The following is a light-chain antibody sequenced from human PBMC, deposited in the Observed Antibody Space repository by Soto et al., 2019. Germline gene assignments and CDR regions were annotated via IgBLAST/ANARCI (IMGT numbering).Light chain of an antibody. CDR3: QQRRSSPRT. V-gene: IGKV1-39*01. Sequence: DIQMTQSPSSVYASVVDRVAVTCRASQTINNFLNWYHQKPGKAPKLLIYGASSLQSGVPSRFSGGGSGTTFTLTFNSVPPEDFGIYYCQQRRSSPRTVAQGTKVDIK. J-gene: IGKJ1*01. CDR2: GAS. CDR1: QTINNF.